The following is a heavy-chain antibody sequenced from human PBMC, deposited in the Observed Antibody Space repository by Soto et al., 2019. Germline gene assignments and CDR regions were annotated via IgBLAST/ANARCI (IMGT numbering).Heavy chain of an antibody. V-gene: IGHV3-21*01. Sequence: CILKAPGKGLEWVSSISSSSSYIYYADSVKGRFTISRDNAKNSLYLQMNSLRAEDTAVYYCARVIGGLYYFDYWGQGTLVTVSS. D-gene: IGHD3-16*01. J-gene: IGHJ4*02. CDR3: ARVIGGLYYFDY. CDR2: ISSSSSYI.